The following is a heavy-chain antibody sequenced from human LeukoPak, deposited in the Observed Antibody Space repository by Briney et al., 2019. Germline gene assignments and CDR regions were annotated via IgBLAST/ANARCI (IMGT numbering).Heavy chain of an antibody. CDR3: ARVRDDYTYFDC. D-gene: IGHD4-11*01. J-gene: IGHJ4*02. CDR1: GFTFSSYW. CDR2: INSDGSRT. Sequence: PGGSLRLSCAAAGFTFSSYWIHSVRQAPGKGLMWVSRINSDGSRTTYADSVRGRFTISTDNAKSTMYLQMTSLRAEDTAVYYTARVRDDYTYFDCWGQGTLVTVSS. V-gene: IGHV3-74*01.